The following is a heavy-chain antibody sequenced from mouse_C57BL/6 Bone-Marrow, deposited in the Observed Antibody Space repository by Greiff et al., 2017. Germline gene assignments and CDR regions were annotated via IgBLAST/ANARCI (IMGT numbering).Heavy chain of an antibody. D-gene: IGHD1-1*01. V-gene: IGHV1-50*01. J-gene: IGHJ2*01. Sequence: QVQLQQPGAELVKPGASVKLSCKASGYTFTSYWMQWVKQRPGQGLEWIGEIDPSDSYTNYNQKFKGKATLTVDTSSSTAYMQRSSLTSEDSAVYYCARPNYGGGDDWGQGTTLTVSS. CDR2: IDPSDSYT. CDR3: ARPNYGGGDD. CDR1: GYTFTSYW.